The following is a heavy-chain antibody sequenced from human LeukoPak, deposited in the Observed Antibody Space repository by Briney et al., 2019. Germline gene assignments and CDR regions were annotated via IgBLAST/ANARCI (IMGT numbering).Heavy chain of an antibody. V-gene: IGHV3-30*04. CDR2: ISYDGSNK. CDR1: GFTFSSYA. J-gene: IGHJ4*02. CDR3: ARDRIRYSYGSGDY. D-gene: IGHD5-18*01. Sequence: PGRSLSLSCAASGFTFSSYAMHWVRQAPGKGLEWVAVISYDGSNKYYADSVKGRFTISRDNSKNTLYLQMNSLRAEDTAVYYCARDRIRYSYGSGDYWGPGTLVTVSS.